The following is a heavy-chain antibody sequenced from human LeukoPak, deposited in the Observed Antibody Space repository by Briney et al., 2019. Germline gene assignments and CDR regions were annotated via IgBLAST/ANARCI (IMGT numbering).Heavy chain of an antibody. CDR1: GFSVSSDY. CDR2: ISSSSSTI. D-gene: IGHD3-9*01. J-gene: IGHJ3*02. CDR3: ARSTYYDILIGYPGPFDI. V-gene: IGHV3-48*02. Sequence: GGSLRLSCAASGFSVSSDYMNWVRQAPGKGLEWVSYISSSSSTIYYADSVKGRFTISRDNAKNSLYLQMNSLRDEDTAVYYCARSTYYDILIGYPGPFDIWGQGTMVTVSS.